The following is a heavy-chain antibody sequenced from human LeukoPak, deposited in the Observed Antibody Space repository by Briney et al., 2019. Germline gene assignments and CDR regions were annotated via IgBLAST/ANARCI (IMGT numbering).Heavy chain of an antibody. J-gene: IGHJ4*02. Sequence: PGGSLRLSCAASGLTFSSYGMSWVRPAPGKGLGWVAVIWYDGSNKYYADSVKGRFTISRDNSKNPLYLQMNSLRAEDTAVYYCARDNGSGSYQALDYWGQGTLVTVSS. CDR1: GLTFSSYG. D-gene: IGHD1-26*01. CDR2: IWYDGSNK. V-gene: IGHV3-33*08. CDR3: ARDNGSGSYQALDY.